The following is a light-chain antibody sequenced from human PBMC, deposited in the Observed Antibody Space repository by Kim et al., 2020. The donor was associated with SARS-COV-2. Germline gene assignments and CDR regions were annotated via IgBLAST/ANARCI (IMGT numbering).Light chain of an antibody. CDR1: QSVSSY. CDR2: DAS. J-gene: IGKJ3*01. Sequence: PGERATLSCRASQSVSSYLAWYQQKPDQAPRLLIYDASNRATGIPARFSGSGSGTDFTLTISSLEPEYFAVYYCQQRGYWPATFDPGTKVDI. V-gene: IGKV3-11*01. CDR3: QQRGYWPAT.